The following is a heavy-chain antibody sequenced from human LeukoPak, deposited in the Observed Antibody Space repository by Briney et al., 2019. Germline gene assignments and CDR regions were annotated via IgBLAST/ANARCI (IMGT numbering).Heavy chain of an antibody. J-gene: IGHJ4*02. CDR1: GCSFSASS. CDR3: ARGGGSLNY. V-gene: IGHV3-21*06. CDR2: ISSSGTYM. D-gene: IGHD1-1*01. Sequence: GGSLRLSCAASGCSFSASSMNWVRQAPGKGLEWVSSISSSGTYMFYVDSLKGRFTISRDNANNSLYLQMNNLRAEDTAVYYCARGGGSLNYWGQGILVTVSS.